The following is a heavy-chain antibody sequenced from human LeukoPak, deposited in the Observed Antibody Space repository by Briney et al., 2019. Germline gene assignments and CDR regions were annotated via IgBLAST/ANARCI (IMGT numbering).Heavy chain of an antibody. CDR3: ARLIRITIFGVVQPPPYYYYYMDV. V-gene: IGHV4-34*01. CDR2: INHSGST. J-gene: IGHJ6*03. D-gene: IGHD3-3*01. Sequence: SETLSLTCAVYGGSFSGYYWSWIRQPPGKGLEWIGEINHSGSTNYNPSLKSRVTISVDTSKNQFSLKLSSVTAADTAVYYCARLIRITIFGVVQPPPYYYYYMDVWGKGTTVTVSS. CDR1: GGSFSGYY.